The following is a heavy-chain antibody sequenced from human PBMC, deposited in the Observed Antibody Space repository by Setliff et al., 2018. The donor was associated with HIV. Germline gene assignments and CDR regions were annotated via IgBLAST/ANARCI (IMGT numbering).Heavy chain of an antibody. CDR2: IYTSGST. V-gene: IGHV4-4*07. CDR1: GYSISTAYY. CDR3: ARGGSYDTFDY. J-gene: IGHJ4*02. Sequence: SETLSLTCAVSGYSISTAYYWSWIRQPAGKGLEWIGRIYTSGSTNYNPSLKSRVTMSIDTSKKQFSLKLASVTAADTAVYYCARGGSYDTFDYWGQGTLVTVSS. D-gene: IGHD3-22*01.